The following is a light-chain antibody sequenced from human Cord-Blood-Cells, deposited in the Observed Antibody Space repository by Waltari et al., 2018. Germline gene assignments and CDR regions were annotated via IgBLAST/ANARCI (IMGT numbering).Light chain of an antibody. CDR3: QQKT. CDR2: DAS. J-gene: IGKJ1*01. V-gene: IGKV3-11*01. Sequence: EIVLTQSPATLSLSPGERATLPCRASQSVSSYLAWYQQKPGQAPRLLIYDASNRATGIPARCSGSGSGTDFTRTISSLEPEDFAVYYCQQKTFGQGTKVEIK. CDR1: QSVSSY.